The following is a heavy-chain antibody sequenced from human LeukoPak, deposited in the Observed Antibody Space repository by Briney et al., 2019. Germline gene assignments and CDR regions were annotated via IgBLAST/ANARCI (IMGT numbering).Heavy chain of an antibody. D-gene: IGHD3-10*01. Sequence: SETLSLTCAVYGGSFSGYYWSWIRQPPGKGLEWIGEINHSGSTNYNPSLKSRVTISVDTSKNQFSLKLSSVTAADTAVYYCARESGGSGSLGHYYYYYGMDVWGQGTTVTVSS. CDR1: GGSFSGYY. CDR2: INHSGST. CDR3: ARESGGSGSLGHYYYYYGMDV. V-gene: IGHV4-34*01. J-gene: IGHJ6*02.